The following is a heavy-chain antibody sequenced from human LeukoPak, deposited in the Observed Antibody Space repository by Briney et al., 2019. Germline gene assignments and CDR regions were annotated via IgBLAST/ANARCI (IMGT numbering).Heavy chain of an antibody. CDR2: INPNNGDT. CDR1: GYTFTGYF. Sequence: ASVKVSCKAAGYTFTGYFMDWVRQAPGQGLEWMGEINPNNGDTKFAQKFEGRVTMTRDTSITTAYMELSSPKSDDTAVYYCARLRWERGALDYWGQGTPVTVSS. D-gene: IGHD1-26*01. CDR3: ARLRWERGALDY. J-gene: IGHJ4*02. V-gene: IGHV1-2*02.